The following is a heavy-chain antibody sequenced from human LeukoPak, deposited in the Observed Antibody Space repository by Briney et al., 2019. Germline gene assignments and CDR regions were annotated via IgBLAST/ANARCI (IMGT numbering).Heavy chain of an antibody. CDR2: IYTSGST. V-gene: IGHV4-4*07. Sequence: PSETLSLTCTVSGGSISGCYWSWIRQPAGKGLEWIGRIYTSGSTNYNPSLKSRVTMSVDTSKNQFSLKLSSVTAADTAVYYCAGSYYYDSSGYYYWGQGTLVTVSS. D-gene: IGHD3-22*01. CDR3: AGSYYYDSSGYYY. CDR1: GGSISGCY. J-gene: IGHJ4*02.